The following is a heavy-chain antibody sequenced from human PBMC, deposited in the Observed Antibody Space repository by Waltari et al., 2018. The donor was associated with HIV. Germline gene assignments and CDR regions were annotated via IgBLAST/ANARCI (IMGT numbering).Heavy chain of an antibody. CDR2: IIPIFATA. CDR3: ARGAIWDSSGYYYFDY. V-gene: IGHV1-69*01. D-gene: IGHD3-22*01. CDR1: GGTFNRYD. J-gene: IGHJ4*02. Sequence: VQLVQSGAEAKKPGSSVQVSCKASGGTFNRYDISWVRKAPGQGLEWMGGIIPIFATANYAKKFQGRVTITADESTSTAYMELSSLRSEDTAVYYCARGAIWDSSGYYYFDYWGQGTLVTVSS.